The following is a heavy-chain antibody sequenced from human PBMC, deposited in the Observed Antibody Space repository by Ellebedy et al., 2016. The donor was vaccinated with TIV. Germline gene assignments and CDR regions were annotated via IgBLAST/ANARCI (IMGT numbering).Heavy chain of an antibody. CDR2: ISHDGSNK. D-gene: IGHD6-13*01. V-gene: IGHV3-30*09. Sequence: GGSLRLXXAASGFTFSYYSMHWVRQASGKGLEWVAVISHDGSNKYHAESVKGRFAISRDDSKNTLYLQMNTLRTEDTAVYFCTRGSSSRGYFDSWGQGTLVTVSS. J-gene: IGHJ4*02. CDR3: TRGSSSRGYFDS. CDR1: GFTFSYYS.